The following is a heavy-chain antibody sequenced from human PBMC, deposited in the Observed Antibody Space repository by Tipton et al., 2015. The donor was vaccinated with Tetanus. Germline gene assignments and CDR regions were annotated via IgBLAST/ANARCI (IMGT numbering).Heavy chain of an antibody. Sequence: SLRLSCAASGFTFDDYAMHWVRQAPGNGLEWVSGISWNSGSIGYADSLKGRFTISRDNAKNSLYLQMNSLRADDTALYYCAREGSSGWFDPWGRGTLVTVSS. CDR1: GFTFDDYA. CDR3: AREGSSGWFDP. V-gene: IGHV3-9*01. CDR2: ISWNSGSI. J-gene: IGHJ5*02. D-gene: IGHD1-26*01.